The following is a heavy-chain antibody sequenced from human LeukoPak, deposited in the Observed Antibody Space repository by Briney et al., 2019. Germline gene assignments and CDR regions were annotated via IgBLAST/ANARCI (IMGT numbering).Heavy chain of an antibody. D-gene: IGHD3-9*01. CDR3: ARVSYDILTGYSYIDY. V-gene: IGHV3-21*01. CDR1: GFTFSSYS. J-gene: IGHJ4*02. Sequence: GGSLRLSCAASGFTFSSYSMNWVRQAPGRGLEWVSSIRSSSSYIYYADSVKGRFTISRDNAKNSLYLQMNSLRAEDTAVYYCARVSYDILTGYSYIDYWGQGTLVTVSS. CDR2: IRSSSSYI.